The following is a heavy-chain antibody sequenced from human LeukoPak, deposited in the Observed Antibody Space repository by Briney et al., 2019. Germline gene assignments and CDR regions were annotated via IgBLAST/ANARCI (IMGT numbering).Heavy chain of an antibody. Sequence: SETLSLTCAVYGGSFSGYYWSWIRQPPGKRLEWIGEINHSGSTNYNPSLKSRVTISVDTSKNQFSLKLSSVTAADTAVYYCARVRYYYDSSGYPIDYWGQGTLVTVSS. D-gene: IGHD3-22*01. V-gene: IGHV4-34*01. CDR2: INHSGST. CDR1: GGSFSGYY. CDR3: ARVRYYYDSSGYPIDY. J-gene: IGHJ4*02.